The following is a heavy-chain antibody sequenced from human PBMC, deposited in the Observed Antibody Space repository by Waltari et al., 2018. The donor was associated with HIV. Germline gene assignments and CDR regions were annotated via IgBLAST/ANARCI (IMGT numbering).Heavy chain of an antibody. Sequence: QVQLVPSGAAVQQPRASVKVPCKASGYTFTGYHMPWVRKAPGQGLEWMGWINPNSGGTNYAQKFQGRVTMTRDTSISTAYMELSRLRSDDTAVYYCASNGLRYFDWLLDYWGQGTLVTVSS. V-gene: IGHV1-2*02. CDR3: ASNGLRYFDWLLDY. J-gene: IGHJ4*02. CDR1: GYTFTGYH. D-gene: IGHD3-9*01. CDR2: INPNSGGT.